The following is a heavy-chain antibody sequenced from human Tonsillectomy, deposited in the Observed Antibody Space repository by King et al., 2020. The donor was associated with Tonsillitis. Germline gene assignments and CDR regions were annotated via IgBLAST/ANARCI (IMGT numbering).Heavy chain of an antibody. CDR1: GYTFTGYY. Sequence: VQLVESGAEVKKPGASVKVSCKASGYTFTGYYIHWVRQAPGQGLEWMGWINTDNGNTNYAQKFQGRVTMTTDTSTNTVYMELRSLRSDDTALYFCARAPIVVVPAAKSGNYYYYMDVGGKGTTVTVSS. CDR3: ARAPIVVVPAAKSGNYYYYMDV. CDR2: INTDNGNT. V-gene: IGHV1-18*04. J-gene: IGHJ6*03. D-gene: IGHD2-2*01.